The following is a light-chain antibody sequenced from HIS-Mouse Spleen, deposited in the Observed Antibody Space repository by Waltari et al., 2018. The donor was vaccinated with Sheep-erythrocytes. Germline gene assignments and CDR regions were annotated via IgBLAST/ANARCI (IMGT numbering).Light chain of an antibody. CDR2: DDS. J-gene: IGLJ2*01. Sequence: SYVLTQPPSVSVAPGKTARITCGGNNIGSKSVHWYQQKPGQAPVLVVYDDSDRPSGIPERFSGSNSGSTAALTISRVEAGDEAAYYCQVWDSSSDHVVFGGWTKLTVL. CDR3: QVWDSSSDHVV. V-gene: IGLV3-21*03. CDR1: NIGSKS.